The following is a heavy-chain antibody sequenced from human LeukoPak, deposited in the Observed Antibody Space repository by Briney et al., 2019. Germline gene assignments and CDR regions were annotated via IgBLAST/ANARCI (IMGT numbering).Heavy chain of an antibody. CDR2: ISWDDDE. Sequence: SGPTLLHPTQTLTLTCTFSGFSLITSGMCVSWIRQPPGKALEWLALISWDDDEYYSTSLKTRLTISKDTSKDQVVLTMTNMDPVDTATYYCARTSVLGVEDGFFDSWGQGALVTVSS. CDR1: GFSLITSGMC. J-gene: IGHJ4*02. V-gene: IGHV2-70*01. D-gene: IGHD3-3*01. CDR3: ARTSVLGVEDGFFDS.